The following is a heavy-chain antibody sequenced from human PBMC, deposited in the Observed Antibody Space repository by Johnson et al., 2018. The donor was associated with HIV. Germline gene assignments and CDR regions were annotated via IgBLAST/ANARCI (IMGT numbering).Heavy chain of an antibody. Sequence: VQLVESGGGVVQPGRSLRLSSAASGFTFTNYGMHWVRQAPGKGLEWVAIISYDGNNKYYADSVKGRFTISRDNSKNTLYLQMNSLRAEDTAIYYCAKDLRIAARPGDAFDIWGQGTMVTVSS. CDR1: GFTFTNYG. V-gene: IGHV3-30*18. D-gene: IGHD6-6*01. CDR2: ISYDGNNK. CDR3: AKDLRIAARPGDAFDI. J-gene: IGHJ3*02.